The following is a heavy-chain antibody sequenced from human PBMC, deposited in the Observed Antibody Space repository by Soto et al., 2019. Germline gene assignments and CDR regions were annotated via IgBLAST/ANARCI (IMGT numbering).Heavy chain of an antibody. D-gene: IGHD6-13*01. J-gene: IGHJ3*02. Sequence: EVQLVESGGGLVQPGRSLRLSCAASGFTFDDYAMHWVRQAPGKGLEWVSGISWNSGSIGYADSVKGRFTISRDNAKNSLYLQMNSLRAEDTALYYCAILLGTSGSSSWGAPDDAFDIWGQGTMVTVSS. CDR1: GFTFDDYA. CDR2: ISWNSGSI. V-gene: IGHV3-9*01. CDR3: AILLGTSGSSSWGAPDDAFDI.